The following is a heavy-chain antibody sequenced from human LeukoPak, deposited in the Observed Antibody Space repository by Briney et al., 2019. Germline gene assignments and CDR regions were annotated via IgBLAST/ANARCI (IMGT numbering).Heavy chain of an antibody. D-gene: IGHD3-10*01. V-gene: IGHV4-34*01. CDR1: GGSFSGYY. CDR2: INHSGST. J-gene: IGHJ6*02. Sequence: SETLSLTCAVYGGSFSGYYWSWIRQPPGKGLEWIGEINHSGSTNYNPSLKSRVTISVDTSKNQFSLKLSSVTAADTAVYYCARGFYGSGSYVYYYYGMDVWGQGTTVTVSS. CDR3: ARGFYGSGSYVYYYYGMDV.